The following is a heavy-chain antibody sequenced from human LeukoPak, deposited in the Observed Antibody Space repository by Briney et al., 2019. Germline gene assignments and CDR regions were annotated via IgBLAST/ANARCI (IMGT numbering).Heavy chain of an antibody. CDR3: ARDSPYYDSSGYSDY. Sequence: GGSLRLSCAASGFTFSSYSVNWVRQAPGKGLEWVSSISSSSSYIYYADSVKGRFTISRDNAKNSLYLQMNSLRAEDTAVYYCARDSPYYDSSGYSDYWGQGTLVTVSS. CDR1: GFTFSSYS. CDR2: ISSSSSYI. J-gene: IGHJ4*02. V-gene: IGHV3-21*01. D-gene: IGHD3-22*01.